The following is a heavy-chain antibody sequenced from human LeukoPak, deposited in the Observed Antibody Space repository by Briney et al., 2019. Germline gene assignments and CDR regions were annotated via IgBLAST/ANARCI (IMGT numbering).Heavy chain of an antibody. CDR3: AKDIVIIPAAGYAFDI. CDR1: GFTFSSYF. V-gene: IGHV3-23*01. D-gene: IGHD2-2*01. Sequence: GGSLRLSCAASGFTFSSYFMNWVRQAPGKGLEWVSVISGSGASTYYADSVKGRFIISRDNSKNTLYLQTNSLRAEDTAVYYCAKDIVIIPAAGYAFDIWGRGTMVIVSS. J-gene: IGHJ3*02. CDR2: ISGSGAST.